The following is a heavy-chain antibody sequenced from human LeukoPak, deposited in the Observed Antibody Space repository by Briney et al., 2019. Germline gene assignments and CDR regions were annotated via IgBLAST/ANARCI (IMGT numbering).Heavy chain of an antibody. CDR3: ARDGAIMIVVVNYYFDF. J-gene: IGHJ4*02. CDR1: GFIFSNYG. CDR2: ISYDGSNK. D-gene: IGHD3-22*01. Sequence: GGSLRLSCTASGFIFSNYGFHWVRQAPGKGLEWVALISYDGSNKYYADSVKGRFTISRDNSKNTLYLQMNSLRAEDTAVYYCARDGAIMIVVVNYYFDFWGQGSLVTVSS. V-gene: IGHV3-30*19.